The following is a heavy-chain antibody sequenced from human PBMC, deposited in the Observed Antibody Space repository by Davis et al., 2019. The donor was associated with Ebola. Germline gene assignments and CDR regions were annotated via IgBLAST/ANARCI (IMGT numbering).Heavy chain of an antibody. CDR1: GFTFSTYA. CDR3: ARAAFGYNSGWYADY. CDR2: IKQDGSEK. J-gene: IGHJ4*02. D-gene: IGHD6-19*01. Sequence: GESLKISCAASGFTFSTYAMTWVRQAPGKGLEWVANIKQDGSEKYYVDSVKGRFTISRDNAKNSLYLQMNSLRAEDTAVYYCARAAFGYNSGWYADYWGQGTLVTVSS. V-gene: IGHV3-7*01.